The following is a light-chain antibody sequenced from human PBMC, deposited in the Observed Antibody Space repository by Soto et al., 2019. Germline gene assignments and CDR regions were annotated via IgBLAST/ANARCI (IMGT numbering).Light chain of an antibody. Sequence: QSVLNQPPSASGTPGQRVTISCSGSSSNIGSNYVYWYQQLPGTAPKLLIYRNNQRPSGVPDRFSGSKSGTSASLAISGLRSEDEADYYCAAWDDSLSVVVFGGGTKVTVL. V-gene: IGLV1-47*01. CDR3: AAWDDSLSVVV. J-gene: IGLJ2*01. CDR2: RNN. CDR1: SSNIGSNY.